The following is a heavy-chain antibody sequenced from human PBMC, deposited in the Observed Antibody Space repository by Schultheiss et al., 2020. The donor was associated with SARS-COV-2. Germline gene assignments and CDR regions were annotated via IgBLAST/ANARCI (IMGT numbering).Heavy chain of an antibody. V-gene: IGHV3-9*01. Sequence: GGSLRLSCAASGFTFDDYAMHWVRQAPGKGLEWVLGISWNSGSIGYADSVKGRFTISRDNAKNSLYLQMNSLRAEDTAVYYCARELGTYYYYGMDVWGQGTTVTVSS. CDR3: ARELGTYYYYGMDV. D-gene: IGHD7-27*01. CDR2: ISWNSGSI. J-gene: IGHJ6*02. CDR1: GFTFDDYA.